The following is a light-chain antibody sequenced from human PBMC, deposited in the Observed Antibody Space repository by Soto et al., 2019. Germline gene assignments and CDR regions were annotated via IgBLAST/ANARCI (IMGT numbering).Light chain of an antibody. Sequence: QSALTQPASVSGSPGQSINVSCTGASSDVANDKFVSWYQQHPGKAHKLMIYEGTKRPSGVSDRFSASKSGDTASLTISGLQAEDDVDFYCYLYAHSDTHYYVFGTGLKVTV. CDR1: SSDVANDKF. CDR3: YLYAHSDTHYYV. J-gene: IGLJ1*01. CDR2: EGT. V-gene: IGLV2-23*01.